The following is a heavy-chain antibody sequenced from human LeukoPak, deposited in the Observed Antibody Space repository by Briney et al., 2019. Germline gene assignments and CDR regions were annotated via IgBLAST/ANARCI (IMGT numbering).Heavy chain of an antibody. V-gene: IGHV4-61*02. D-gene: IGHD1-7*01. Sequence: SETPSLTCTVYGCAISSCTLYWVWIRQPAGEGLVWIGRIYTSGSTDYNPSLKSRVNISIDTSKNQFSLKMGSVTAADTAVYYCARVNCNYGHWFDPWGQGTLVTVSS. CDR3: ARVNCNYGHWFDP. CDR1: GCAISSCTLY. J-gene: IGHJ5*02. CDR2: IYTSGST.